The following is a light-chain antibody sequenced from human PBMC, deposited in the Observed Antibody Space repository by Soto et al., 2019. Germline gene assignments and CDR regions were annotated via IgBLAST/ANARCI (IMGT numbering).Light chain of an antibody. J-gene: IGKJ1*01. V-gene: IGKV3-15*01. Sequence: EIGMTQSPATLSVSPGERATLSCRASHSVRSSLAWYQQKPGQAPRLLIHGASTRATGIPGRFSGSGSGTEFTLIISSLQSEDFAVYYCQQYNEWPETFGHGTKVDI. CDR1: HSVRSS. CDR3: QQYNEWPET. CDR2: GAS.